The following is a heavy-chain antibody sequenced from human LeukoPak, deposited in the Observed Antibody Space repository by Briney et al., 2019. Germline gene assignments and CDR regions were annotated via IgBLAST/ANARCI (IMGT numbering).Heavy chain of an antibody. J-gene: IGHJ5*02. V-gene: IGHV4-30-4*08. CDR3: AREKGPHYDFWSGYYNSTNWFDP. CDR1: GGSISSGDYY. Sequence: SQTLSLTCTVSGGSISSGDYYWSWICQPPGKGLEWIGYIYYSGSTYYNPSLKSRVTISVDTSKNQFSLKLSSVTAADTAVYYCAREKGPHYDFWSGYYNSTNWFDPWGQGTLVTVSS. CDR2: IYYSGST. D-gene: IGHD3-3*01.